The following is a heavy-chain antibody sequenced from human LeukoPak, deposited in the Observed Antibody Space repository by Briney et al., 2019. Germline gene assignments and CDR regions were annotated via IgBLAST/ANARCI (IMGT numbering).Heavy chain of an antibody. D-gene: IGHD3-3*01. CDR3: TKWHYVIWSGYDTGVDY. V-gene: IGHV3-23*01. CDR1: GLTSRNNA. J-gene: IGHJ4*02. CDR2: ISGSGGST. Sequence: GGSLRLSCSASGLTSRNNAMYGVRQAPGKGLEWVSGISGSGGSTYYADSVKGRFTISRDNLKNTLNVQMNSLITVCTFLYYCTKWHYVIWSGYDTGVDYWGQGTLVTVSS.